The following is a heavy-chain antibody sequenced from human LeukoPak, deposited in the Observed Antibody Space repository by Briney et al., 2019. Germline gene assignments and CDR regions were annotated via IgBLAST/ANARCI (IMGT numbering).Heavy chain of an antibody. Sequence: GGSLRLSCAASGFSFDDYAMHWVRQAPGKGLEWVSGISWNSGSIGYADSVKGRFTISRDNAKNSLYLQMNSLRAEDTALYYCAKAGYSYVKGFFDYWGQGTLVTVSS. D-gene: IGHD5-18*01. J-gene: IGHJ4*02. V-gene: IGHV3-9*01. CDR3: AKAGYSYVKGFFDY. CDR1: GFSFDDYA. CDR2: ISWNSGSI.